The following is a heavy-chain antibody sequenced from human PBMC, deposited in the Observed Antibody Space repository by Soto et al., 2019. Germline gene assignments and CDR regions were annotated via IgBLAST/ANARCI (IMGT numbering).Heavy chain of an antibody. Sequence: QVQLQQWGAGLLKPSETLSLTCAVYGGSFSGHYWSWIRQPPGKGLEWIGEINHSGSTNYNPSLKSRVTLSLDTSKNQFSLKLSSVTAADTAVYYCAKPGHWGSYYGMDVWGLGTTVTVSS. CDR2: INHSGST. CDR3: AKPGHWGSYYGMDV. CDR1: GGSFSGHY. V-gene: IGHV4-34*01. J-gene: IGHJ6*02. D-gene: IGHD7-27*01.